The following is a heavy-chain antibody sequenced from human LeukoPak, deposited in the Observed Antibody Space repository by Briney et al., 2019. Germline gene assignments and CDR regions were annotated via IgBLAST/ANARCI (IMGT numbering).Heavy chain of an antibody. V-gene: IGHV3-23*01. CDR2: ISGSGGDT. J-gene: IGHJ4*02. Sequence: AGGSLRFSCAASGFTFSSHAMSWVRQAPGKGLEWVSSISGSGGDTFYADSVRGRFTISRDNSKNTLYLQMNSLRAEDAALYSCAKLVAVAGTDDYWGQGTLVTVSS. CDR3: AKLVAVAGTDDY. CDR1: GFTFSSHA. D-gene: IGHD6-19*01.